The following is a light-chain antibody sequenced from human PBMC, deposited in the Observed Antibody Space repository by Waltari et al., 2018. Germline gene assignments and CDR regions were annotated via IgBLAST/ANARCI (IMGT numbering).Light chain of an antibody. J-gene: IGLJ1*01. CDR3: CSFRGSYTYV. V-gene: IGLV2-11*01. CDR2: DIS. CDR1: THDVDASKY. Sequence: QSALTQPRSVTGSPGQSVTISCTGITHDVDASKYLSWFQQHPGSAPKLLIFDISERPSGVPDRFSGSKSANTASLTISGLQPEDEATYFCCSFRGSYTYVFGPGTSVTV.